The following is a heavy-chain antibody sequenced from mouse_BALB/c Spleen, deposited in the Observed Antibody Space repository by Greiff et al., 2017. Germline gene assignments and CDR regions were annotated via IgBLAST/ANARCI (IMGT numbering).Heavy chain of an antibody. CDR1: GYSITSDYA. V-gene: IGHV3-2*02. CDR3: ARHGFDY. Sequence: EVQRVESGPGLVKPSQSLSLTCTVTGYSITSDYAWNWIRQFPGNKLEWMGYISYSGSTSYNPSLKSRISITRDTSKNQFFLQLNSVTTEDTATYYCARHGFDYWGQGTTLTVSS. J-gene: IGHJ2*01. CDR2: ISYSGST.